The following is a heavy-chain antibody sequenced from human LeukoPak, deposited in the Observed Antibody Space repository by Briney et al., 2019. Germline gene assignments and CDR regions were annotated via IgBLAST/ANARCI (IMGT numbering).Heavy chain of an antibody. Sequence: GESLKISCKGSGHSFTSYWITGVRQMPGKGLEWMGRIDPSDSYTDYSPSFQGHVTISADKSISTAYLQWSSLKASDTAMYSCAKTGDPYYGSGSYGMDVWGQGTTVTVSS. CDR1: GHSFTSYW. D-gene: IGHD3-10*01. J-gene: IGHJ6*02. CDR2: IDPSDSYT. V-gene: IGHV5-10-1*01. CDR3: AKTGDPYYGSGSYGMDV.